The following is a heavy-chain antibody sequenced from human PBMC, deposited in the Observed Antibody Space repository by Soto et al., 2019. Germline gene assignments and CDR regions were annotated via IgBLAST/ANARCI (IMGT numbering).Heavy chain of an antibody. D-gene: IGHD3-10*01. J-gene: IGHJ6*03. Sequence: ASVKVSCKASGYTFTSYGISWVRQAPGQGLEWMGWMNPNSGNTGYAQKFQGRVTMTRNTSISTAYMELSSLRSEDTAVYYCARVSGRNYYYYMDVWGKGTTVTVSS. CDR1: GYTFTSYG. V-gene: IGHV1-8*02. CDR2: MNPNSGNT. CDR3: ARVSGRNYYYYMDV.